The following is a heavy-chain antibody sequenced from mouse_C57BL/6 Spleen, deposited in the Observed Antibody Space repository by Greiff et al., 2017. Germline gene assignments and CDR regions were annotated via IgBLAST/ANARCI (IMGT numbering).Heavy chain of an antibody. D-gene: IGHD1-1*01. Sequence: VQLQESGAELVRPGTSVKVSCKASGYAFTNYLIEWVKQRPGQGIAWIGVINPGSGGTNYNEKFKGKATLTADKSSSTAYMQLSSLTSEDSAVYFCARGYYGSSPGCAYGGQGTLVTVSA. CDR2: INPGSGGT. J-gene: IGHJ3*01. V-gene: IGHV1-54*01. CDR1: GYAFTNYL. CDR3: ARGYYGSSPGCAY.